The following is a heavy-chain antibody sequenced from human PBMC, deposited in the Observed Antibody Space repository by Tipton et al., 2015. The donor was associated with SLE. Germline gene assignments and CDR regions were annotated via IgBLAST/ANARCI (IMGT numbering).Heavy chain of an antibody. V-gene: IGHV3-23*01. CDR2: ISGSGGST. CDR3: AKERGWARYCGMEV. D-gene: IGHD1-26*01. J-gene: IGHJ6*02. CDR1: GFTFSSYA. Sequence: SLRLSCAASGFTFSSYAMSWVRQAPGKGLEWVSAISGSGGSTYYADSVKGRFTISRDNSKNTLYLQMNSLRAEDTAVYYCAKERGWARYCGMEVWGQGTAVTVS.